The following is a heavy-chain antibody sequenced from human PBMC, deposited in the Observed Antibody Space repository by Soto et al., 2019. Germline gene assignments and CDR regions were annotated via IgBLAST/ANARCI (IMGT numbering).Heavy chain of an antibody. CDR2: IKSKTDGGST. J-gene: IGHJ3*02. V-gene: IGHV3-15*01. CDR1: GFTFSNAW. Sequence: GGSLRLSCAASGFTFSNAWMSWVRQAPGKGLEWVGRIKSKTDGGSTDYAAPVKGRFTISRDDSKNTLYLQMNSLKTENPTVYYCPADGFVTMIVMVIRYLAFDIWGQGTMVTVSS. CDR3: PADGFVTMIVMVIRYLAFDI. D-gene: IGHD3-22*01.